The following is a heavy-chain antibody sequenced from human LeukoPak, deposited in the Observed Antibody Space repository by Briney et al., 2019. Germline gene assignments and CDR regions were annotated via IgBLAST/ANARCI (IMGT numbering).Heavy chain of an antibody. D-gene: IGHD6-19*01. CDR3: ARVGRKAVPDY. Sequence: GGSLRLSCAASGFTVSSNYMSWVRQAPGKGLEWVSVIYSGGSTYYADSVKGRFTISRDNSKNTLYLQMNSLRAEDTAVYHCARVGRKAVPDYWGQGTLVTVSS. J-gene: IGHJ4*02. CDR2: IYSGGST. CDR1: GFTVSSNY. V-gene: IGHV3-66*01.